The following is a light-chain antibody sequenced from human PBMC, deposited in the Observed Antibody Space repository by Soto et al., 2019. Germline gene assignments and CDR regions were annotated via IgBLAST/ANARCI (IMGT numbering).Light chain of an antibody. CDR3: QQYGSSPQT. CDR1: QSVSSSY. Sequence: EIVLTQSPGTLSLSPGERATLLCRASQSVSSSYFAWYQQKPGQAPRLLIYGASSRATGIPDRFSGSGSGTDFTLTISRLEPEDFAVYFCQQYGSSPQTFGQGTKLEIK. J-gene: IGKJ2*01. CDR2: GAS. V-gene: IGKV3-20*01.